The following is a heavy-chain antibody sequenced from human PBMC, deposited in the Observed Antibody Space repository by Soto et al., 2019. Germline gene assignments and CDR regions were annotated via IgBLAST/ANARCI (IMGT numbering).Heavy chain of an antibody. CDR3: ARHEGWTGPDQ. Sequence: QVHLQESGPGLVKPSETLSLTCGVSGASIGSGGWWSWVHQPPGKGLEWIAEIFHDGSTNYRPSLKSRVTISVDKSQNQFSLNVYSVTAADTAVYYCARHEGWTGPDQWGQGTLVTVSS. D-gene: IGHD2-8*02. J-gene: IGHJ5*02. V-gene: IGHV4-4*02. CDR1: GASIGSGGW. CDR2: IFHDGST.